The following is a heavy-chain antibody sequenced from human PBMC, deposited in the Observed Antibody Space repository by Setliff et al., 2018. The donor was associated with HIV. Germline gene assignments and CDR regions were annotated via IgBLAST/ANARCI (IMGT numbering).Heavy chain of an antibody. CDR2: ITADSKII. CDR3: ARDQDWAFDY. V-gene: IGHV3-48*01. J-gene: IGHJ4*02. Sequence: GGSLRLSCTASGFTFSRYSMNWVRQAPGKGLEWVAYITADSKIISYAESVKGRFTISRDNAKNSVYLRVNSLRVEDTAMYYCARDQDWAFDYWGQGTLVTVSS. D-gene: IGHD3-9*01. CDR1: GFTFSRYS.